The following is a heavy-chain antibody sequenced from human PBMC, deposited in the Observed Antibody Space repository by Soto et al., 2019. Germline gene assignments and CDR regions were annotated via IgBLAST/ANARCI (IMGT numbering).Heavy chain of an antibody. V-gene: IGHV3-48*03. CDR3: ARTPLNRYCSGGSCYSD. J-gene: IGHJ4*02. CDR1: GFTFSSYE. D-gene: IGHD2-15*01. Sequence: TGGSLRLSCAASGFTFSSYEMNWVRQAPGKGLEWVSYISSSGSTIYYADSVKGRFTISRDNAKNSLYLQMNSLRAEDTAVYYCARTPLNRYCSGGSCYSDWGQGTLVTVSS. CDR2: ISSSGSTI.